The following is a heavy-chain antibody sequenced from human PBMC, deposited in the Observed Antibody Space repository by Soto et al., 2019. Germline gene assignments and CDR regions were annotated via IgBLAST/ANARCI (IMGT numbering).Heavy chain of an antibody. CDR2: ISYDGSNK. CDR1: GFTVSSYA. Sequence: GGSLRLSCAASGFTVSSYAMHWVRQAPGKGLEWVAAISYDGSNKYYADSVKGRFTISRDNSKNTLYLQMNSLRAEDTAVYYCAREVGEYCSSTSCYWYYGMDVWGQGTTVTVSS. CDR3: AREVGEYCSSTSCYWYYGMDV. V-gene: IGHV3-30-3*01. J-gene: IGHJ6*02. D-gene: IGHD2-2*01.